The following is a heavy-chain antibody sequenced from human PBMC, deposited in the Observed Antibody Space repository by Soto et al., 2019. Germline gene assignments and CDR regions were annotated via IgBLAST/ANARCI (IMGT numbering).Heavy chain of an antibody. CDR3: AKGGEGSCSRTSCLYFSDS. CDR2: ISDSGTT. Sequence: PGGSLRLSCAASGFTFRTYAMSWVRQAPGKGLEWVSTISDSGTTYCANSVKGRFTISRDNSRNTLDLQMNSLRVEDTAVYYCAKGGEGSCSRTSCLYFSDSWGQGTLVTVSS. CDR1: GFTFRTYA. J-gene: IGHJ5*02. D-gene: IGHD2-2*01. V-gene: IGHV3-23*01.